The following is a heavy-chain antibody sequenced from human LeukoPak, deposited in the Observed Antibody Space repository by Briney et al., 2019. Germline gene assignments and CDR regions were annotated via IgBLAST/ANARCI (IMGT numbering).Heavy chain of an antibody. CDR3: AKAPVTTCRGAFCYPFDY. Sequence: GGSLRLSCAASGFTFMSYSMNWVRQAPGKGLEWVSSISSSSSSYIYYADSVKGRFTISRDSSKNTLFLQMNRLRPEDAAVYYCAKAPVTTCRGAFCYPFDYWGLGTLVTVSS. CDR2: ISSSSSSYI. V-gene: IGHV3-21*04. CDR1: GFTFMSYS. D-gene: IGHD2-15*01. J-gene: IGHJ4*02.